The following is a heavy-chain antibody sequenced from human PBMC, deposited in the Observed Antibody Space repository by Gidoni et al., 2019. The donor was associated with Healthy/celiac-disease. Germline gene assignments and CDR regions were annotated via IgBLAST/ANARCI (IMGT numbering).Heavy chain of an antibody. V-gene: IGHV4-34*01. CDR3: ARVRRGSGWYEY. D-gene: IGHD6-19*01. CDR1: GGSFSGYY. CDR2: INHSGST. Sequence: QVQLQQWGAGLLKPSETLSLTCAVYGGSFSGYYWSWIRQPPGKGLEWIGEINHSGSTNYNPSLKSRVTISVDTSKNQFSLKLSSVTAADTAVYYCARVRRGSGWYEYWGQGTLVTVSS. J-gene: IGHJ4*02.